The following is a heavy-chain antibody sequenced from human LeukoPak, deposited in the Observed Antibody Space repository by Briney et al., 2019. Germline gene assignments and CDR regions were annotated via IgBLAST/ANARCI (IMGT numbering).Heavy chain of an antibody. CDR2: MNPNSGNT. CDR3: ARARVLRFLEWFPELDP. CDR1: GYTFTSYD. J-gene: IGHJ5*02. V-gene: IGHV1-8*01. D-gene: IGHD3-3*01. Sequence: ASVKVSCKASGYTFTSYDINWVRQATGQGLEWMGWMNPNSGNTGYAQKFQGRVTMTRNTSISTAYMELSSLRSEDTAVYYCARARVLRFLEWFPELDPWGQGTLVTVSS.